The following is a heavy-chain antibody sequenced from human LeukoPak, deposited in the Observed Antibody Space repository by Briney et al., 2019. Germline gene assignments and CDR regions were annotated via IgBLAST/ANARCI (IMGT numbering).Heavy chain of an antibody. CDR1: GYTLTELS. J-gene: IGHJ4*02. Sequence: ASVKVSCKVSGYTLTELSMHWVRQAPGKGLEWMGGFDPEDGETIYAQKFQGRVTMTEDTSTDTAYMELSSLRSEDTAVYYCARYCSGGSCYGPAGYYFDYWGQGTLVTVSS. CDR3: ARYCSGGSCYGPAGYYFDY. V-gene: IGHV1-24*01. CDR2: FDPEDGET. D-gene: IGHD2-15*01.